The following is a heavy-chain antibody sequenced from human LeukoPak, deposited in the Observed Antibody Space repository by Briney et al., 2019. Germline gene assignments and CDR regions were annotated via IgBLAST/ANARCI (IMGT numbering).Heavy chain of an antibody. Sequence: PGGSLRLSCAASGFTFSSYAMSWVRQAPGKGLEWVSAITGSGASKYSADSVKGRFTISRDNSKNTLYLQMNSLRAEDTAVYYCAKGGSSWYYFDYWGQGTLVTASS. CDR3: AKGGSSWYYFDY. CDR1: GFTFSSYA. J-gene: IGHJ4*02. CDR2: ITGSGASK. V-gene: IGHV3-23*01. D-gene: IGHD6-13*01.